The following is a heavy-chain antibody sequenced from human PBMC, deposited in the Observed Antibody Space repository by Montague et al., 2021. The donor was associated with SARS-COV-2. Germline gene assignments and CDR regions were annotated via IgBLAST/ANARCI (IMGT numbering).Heavy chain of an antibody. CDR1: GFTFSTHA. CDR2: ISYDGNNK. J-gene: IGHJ4*02. CDR3: ARGSSRFGDYTFHFDF. V-gene: IGHV3-30-3*01. D-gene: IGHD4-17*01. Sequence: SLRLSCAASGFTFSTHAIHWVRQAPGKGLEWVAVISYDGNNKYYADSVKGRFSISRDNAKNTLHLQMNRLRAEDTALYFCARGSSRFGDYTFHFDFWGQGTLVTVSS.